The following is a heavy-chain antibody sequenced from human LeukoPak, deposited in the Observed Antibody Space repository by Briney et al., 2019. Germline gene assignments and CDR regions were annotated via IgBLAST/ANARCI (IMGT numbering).Heavy chain of an antibody. Sequence: PGGCLRLSRAASGFTFSLFCMSWVRQAPGKGLEWVAHIKQDGGEKYYVDSVKGRFTISRDSAKNSVYLQMNSLRAEDTAVYYCARDRNDFWSGYFDYWGQGTLVTVSS. CDR3: ARDRNDFWSGYFDY. CDR1: GFTFSLFC. CDR2: IKQDGGEK. D-gene: IGHD3-3*01. J-gene: IGHJ4*02. V-gene: IGHV3-7*01.